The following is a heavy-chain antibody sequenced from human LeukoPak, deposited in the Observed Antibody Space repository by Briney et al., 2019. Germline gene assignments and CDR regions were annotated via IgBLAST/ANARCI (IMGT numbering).Heavy chain of an antibody. CDR2: IYSGSST. Sequence: GGSLRLSCAASGFTVSSNYMSWVRQAPGKGLEWVSVIYSGSSTYYADSVKGRFTISRDNSKNTLYLQMNSMRAEDTAVYYCASSSIAARPYYYYMGVWGKGTTVTVSS. J-gene: IGHJ6*03. V-gene: IGHV3-66*02. CDR1: GFTVSSNY. CDR3: ASSSIAARPYYYYMGV. D-gene: IGHD6-6*01.